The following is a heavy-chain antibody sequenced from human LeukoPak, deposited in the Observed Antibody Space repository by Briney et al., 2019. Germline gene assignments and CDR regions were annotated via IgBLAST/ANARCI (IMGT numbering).Heavy chain of an antibody. CDR3: ARDGRSYFDY. Sequence: GGPLRLSCAASGFTFNDYYMIWIRQAPGKAVEWVSYISGSSTYTNYADSVKGRFTIYRDNAKNSLYLQMNSLRAEDTAVYYCARDGRSYFDYWGQGTLVTASS. D-gene: IGHD1-26*01. CDR2: ISGSSTYT. V-gene: IGHV3-11*05. J-gene: IGHJ4*02. CDR1: GFTFNDYY.